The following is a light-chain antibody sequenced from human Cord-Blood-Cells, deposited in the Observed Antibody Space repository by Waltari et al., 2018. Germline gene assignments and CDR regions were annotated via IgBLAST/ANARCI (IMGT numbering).Light chain of an antibody. CDR3: VLYMGSGPHWV. CDR1: SGSVSPSYY. CDR2: STN. V-gene: IGLV8-61*01. Sequence: QTVVTQEPSFSVSPGGTVTLTCGLSSGSVSPSYYPTCYQQTPGQAPRTLIYSTNTRSSGVPDRFSGSILGNKAALTITGAQADDESDYYCVLYMGSGPHWVFGGGTKLTVL. J-gene: IGLJ3*02.